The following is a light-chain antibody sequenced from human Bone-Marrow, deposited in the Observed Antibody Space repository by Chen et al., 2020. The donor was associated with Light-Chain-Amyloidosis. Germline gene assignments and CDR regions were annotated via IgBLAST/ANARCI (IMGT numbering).Light chain of an antibody. J-gene: IGKJ1*01. Sequence: EIVMTQSPATLSVSPGESATLSCRASQSVGSSLAWYQQKPGQAPRLLMYGVSTRATGIPARFSGSGSGTEFTLTISSMQSEDFAVYYCQQCYNWPPWTFGQGTKVEI. CDR3: QQCYNWPPWT. CDR1: QSVGSS. CDR2: GVS. V-gene: IGKV3-15*01.